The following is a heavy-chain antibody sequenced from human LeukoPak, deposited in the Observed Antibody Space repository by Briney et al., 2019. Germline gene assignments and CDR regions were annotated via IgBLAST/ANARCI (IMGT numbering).Heavy chain of an antibody. V-gene: IGHV3-33*01. CDR2: IWYDGSNK. CDR3: ARDGNQYSSSWYPEYFQH. CDR1: GFTFSSYG. D-gene: IGHD6-13*01. Sequence: GGSLRLSCAASGFTFSSYGMHWVRQAPGKGLEWVAVIWYDGSNKYYADSVKGRLTISRDNSKNTLYLQMNSLRAEDTAVYYCARDGNQYSSSWYPEYFQHWGQGTLVTVSS. J-gene: IGHJ1*01.